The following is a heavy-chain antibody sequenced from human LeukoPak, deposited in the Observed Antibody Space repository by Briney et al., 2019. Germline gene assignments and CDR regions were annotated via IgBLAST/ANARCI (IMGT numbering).Heavy chain of an antibody. Sequence: GGSLRLSCAASGFTFSYYEMNWFRQAPGKGLEWVSYISSSGGTIYYADSVKGRFTSSRDNAKNSLYLQMNTLRAEDTAVYYCARYGSSSLGMDVWGQGTTVTVSS. J-gene: IGHJ6*02. V-gene: IGHV3-48*03. CDR1: GFTFSYYE. D-gene: IGHD6-6*01. CDR3: ARYGSSSLGMDV. CDR2: ISSSGGTI.